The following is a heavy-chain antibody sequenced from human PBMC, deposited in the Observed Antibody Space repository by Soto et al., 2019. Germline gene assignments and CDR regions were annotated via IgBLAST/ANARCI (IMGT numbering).Heavy chain of an antibody. CDR3: AKVGDSSGYAKYFHH. J-gene: IGHJ1*01. V-gene: IGHV3-30-3*01. CDR2: ISYDGSNK. Sequence: GGSLRLSCAASGFTFSSYAMHWVRQAPGKGLEWVAVISYDGSNKYYADSVKGRFTISRDNSKNTLYLQMNSLRAEDTAVYYCAKVGDSSGYAKYFHHWGQGTLVTVSS. D-gene: IGHD3-22*01. CDR1: GFTFSSYA.